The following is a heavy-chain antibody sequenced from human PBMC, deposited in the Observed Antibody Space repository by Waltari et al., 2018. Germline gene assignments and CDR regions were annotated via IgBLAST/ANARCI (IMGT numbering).Heavy chain of an antibody. V-gene: IGHV3-21*01. Sequence: EVQLVESGGGLVKPGGSLRLSCAASGFTFSSYSMNWVRQAPGKGLAWVSSISSSSSYLYYADSVKGRFTISRDNAKNSLYLQMNSLRAEDTAVYYCARAYYGSGSLNWFDPWGQGTLVTVSS. J-gene: IGHJ5*02. CDR3: ARAYYGSGSLNWFDP. CDR2: ISSSSSYL. D-gene: IGHD3-10*01. CDR1: GFTFSSYS.